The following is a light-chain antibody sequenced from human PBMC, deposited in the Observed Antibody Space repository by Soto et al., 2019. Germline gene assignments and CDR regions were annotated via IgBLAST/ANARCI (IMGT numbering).Light chain of an antibody. CDR1: QSVSSY. CDR3: HQRSNWPLIT. Sequence: EIVLTQSPATLSLSPGERATLSCRASQSVSSYLAWYQQKHGQAPRLLIYDASNRATGIPARFSGSGSGTAFTLTISSLEPEDFAVYYCHQRSNWPLITFGQGTRLEIK. CDR2: DAS. J-gene: IGKJ5*01. V-gene: IGKV3-11*01.